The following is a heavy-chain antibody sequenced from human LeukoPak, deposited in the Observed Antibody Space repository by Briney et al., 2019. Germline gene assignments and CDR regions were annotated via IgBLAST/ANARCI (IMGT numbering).Heavy chain of an antibody. CDR1: GFTFSSYG. Sequence: GRFLRLSCAASGFTFSSYGMHWVRQAPGKGLEWVAVISYDGSNKYYADSVKGRFTISRDNSKNTLYLQMNSLRAEDTAVYYCAKEYLGYCSGGSCYPLDYWGQGTLVTVSS. V-gene: IGHV3-30*18. D-gene: IGHD2-15*01. J-gene: IGHJ4*02. CDR3: AKEYLGYCSGGSCYPLDY. CDR2: ISYDGSNK.